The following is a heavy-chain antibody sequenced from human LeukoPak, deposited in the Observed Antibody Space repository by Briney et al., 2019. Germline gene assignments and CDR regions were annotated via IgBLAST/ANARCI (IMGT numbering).Heavy chain of an antibody. CDR1: GGTFSSYT. CDR2: IIPILGIA. Sequence: SVKVSCKASGGTFSSYTISWVRQAPGQGLEWMGRIIPILGIANYAQKFQGRVTITADKSTSTAYMELSSLRSEDTAVYYCARDGYYYDSNGALDYWGQGTLVTVSS. D-gene: IGHD3-22*01. CDR3: ARDGYYYDSNGALDY. J-gene: IGHJ4*02. V-gene: IGHV1-69*04.